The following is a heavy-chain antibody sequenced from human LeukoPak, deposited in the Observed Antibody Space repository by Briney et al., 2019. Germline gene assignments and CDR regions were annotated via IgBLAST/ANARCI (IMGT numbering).Heavy chain of an antibody. D-gene: IGHD2-21*02. Sequence: GGSLRLSCAASGFTFNYYMMTWVRQAPGKGLEWVANIKEDGSEKNYVDSVKGRFTISRDNAKNSLYLQMNSLRAEDTAVYYCAGVLYCGGDCSGDYWGQGTLVTVSS. V-gene: IGHV3-7*03. J-gene: IGHJ4*02. CDR1: GFTFNYYM. CDR2: IKEDGSEK. CDR3: AGVLYCGGDCSGDY.